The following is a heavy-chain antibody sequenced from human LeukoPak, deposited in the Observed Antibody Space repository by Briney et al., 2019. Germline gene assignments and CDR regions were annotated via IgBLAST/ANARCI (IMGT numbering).Heavy chain of an antibody. V-gene: IGHV4-59*02. CDR3: ARVEAGIVAVPARQPRPPPPRYCDY. D-gene: IGHD2-2*01. CDR2: ISHSGAT. J-gene: IGHJ4*02. Sequence: SETLSLTCTVSGVFVSRESWTWIRQFPDKRLEWIGYISHSGATDYKPSLESRVTISRDTPKNQFFLNLNAVTAADTAVYFCARVEAGIVAVPARQPRPPPPRYCDYWGQGILVTVSS. CDR1: GVFVSRES.